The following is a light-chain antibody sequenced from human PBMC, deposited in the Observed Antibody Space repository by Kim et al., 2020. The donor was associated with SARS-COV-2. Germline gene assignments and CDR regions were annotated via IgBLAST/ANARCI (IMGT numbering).Light chain of an antibody. CDR1: SSDVGGYTY. J-gene: IGLJ2*01. CDR3: SSYTTSTSVV. CDR2: GVS. V-gene: IGLV2-14*03. Sequence: QSALTQPASVSGSPGQSITISCTGTSSDVGGYTYVSWYQQPPGKAPKLMIYGVSNRPSGVSNRFSGSKSGNTASLTISGLQAEDVADYYCSSYTTSTSVVFGGGTKLTVL.